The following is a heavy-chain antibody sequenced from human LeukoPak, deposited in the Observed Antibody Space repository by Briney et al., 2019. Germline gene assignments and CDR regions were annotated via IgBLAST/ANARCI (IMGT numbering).Heavy chain of an antibody. CDR3: ARGWLRWGYFDY. Sequence: SETLSLTCTVSGGSISTYYWSWIRQPPGKGLEWIGYIYYSGSTNYNPSLKSRVTISVDTSKNQFSLKLSSVTAADTAVYYCARGWLRWGYFDYWGQGTLVTVSS. J-gene: IGHJ4*02. CDR1: GGSISTYY. D-gene: IGHD5-12*01. CDR2: IYYSGST. V-gene: IGHV4-59*01.